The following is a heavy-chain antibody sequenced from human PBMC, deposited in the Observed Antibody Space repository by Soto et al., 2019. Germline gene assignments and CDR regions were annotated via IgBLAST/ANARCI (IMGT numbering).Heavy chain of an antibody. CDR2: IIPVFNTV. D-gene: IGHD1-1*01. CDR1: GGLFSSYA. Sequence: QEQLVQSGAEVKKPGSSVKVSCKASGGLFSSYAISWVRQAPGQGLEWMGGIIPVFNTVNYAQKFQGRVTITAEESTTPATWEWRSLQPENTPIFSVGRGERGNVGLIEFWGKGTLAT. V-gene: IGHV1-69*01. J-gene: IGHJ4*02. CDR3: GRGERGNVGLIEF.